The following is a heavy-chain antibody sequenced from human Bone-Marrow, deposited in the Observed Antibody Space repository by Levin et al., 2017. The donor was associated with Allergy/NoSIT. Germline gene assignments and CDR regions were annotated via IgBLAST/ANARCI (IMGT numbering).Heavy chain of an antibody. D-gene: IGHD2-2*01. Sequence: SETLSLTCTVSGGSIDYYYWSWIRQPPGKGLEWIGYVSYSGGTDDNPSLKSRVSFSVDTSKKQFSLNLTSVTAADTAVYYWARGFPADFDVWGQGKLVTV. V-gene: IGHV4-59*01. CDR1: GGSIDYYY. CDR3: ARGFPADFDV. CDR2: VSYSGGT. J-gene: IGHJ3*01.